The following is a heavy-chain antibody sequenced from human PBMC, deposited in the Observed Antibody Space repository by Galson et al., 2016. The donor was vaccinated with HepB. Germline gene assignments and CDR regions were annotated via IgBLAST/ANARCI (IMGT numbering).Heavy chain of an antibody. V-gene: IGHV1-18*01. CDR3: ARTAVTGPSFFSF. CDR2: ISTDNGDI. CDR1: GYTFIHYG. J-gene: IGHJ4*02. D-gene: IGHD4-17*01. Sequence: SVKVSCKASGYTFIHYGISWVRQAPGQGLEWMGWISTDNGDINYAQKFQGRLSMTTDTSTSTAYMELRSLRSDASAVYYCARTAVTGPSFFSFWGQGTLVSVSS.